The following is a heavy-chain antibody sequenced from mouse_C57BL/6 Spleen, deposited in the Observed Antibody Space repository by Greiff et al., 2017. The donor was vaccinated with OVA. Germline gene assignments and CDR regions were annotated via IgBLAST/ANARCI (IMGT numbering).Heavy chain of an antibody. J-gene: IGHJ3*01. CDR1: GYTFTSYW. Sequence: VQLQQSGAELMKPGASVKLSCKASGYTFTSYWMHWVKQRPGHGLEWIGEIFPASGSTNYNEKFKGKATFTVDTSSNTAYMQLSSLTTEDSAVYYCARYGYYSNYGGFAYWGQGTLVTVSA. CDR2: IFPASGST. CDR3: ARYGYYSNYGGFAY. D-gene: IGHD2-5*01. V-gene: IGHV1-9*01.